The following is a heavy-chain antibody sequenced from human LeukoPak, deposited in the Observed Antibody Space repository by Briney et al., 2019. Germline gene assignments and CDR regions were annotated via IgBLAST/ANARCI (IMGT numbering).Heavy chain of an antibody. CDR2: IKHDGSLK. D-gene: IGHD5-24*01. Sequence: GGSLRLSCAASGFTFSSCGMHWVRQAPGKGLEWVSYIKHDGSLKTYADSVKGRFTISRDETRNSLSLQMNSLRPEDTAVYYCARRFRDWGQGILVTVSA. J-gene: IGHJ4*02. CDR3: ARRFRD. CDR1: GFTFSSCG. V-gene: IGHV3-48*01.